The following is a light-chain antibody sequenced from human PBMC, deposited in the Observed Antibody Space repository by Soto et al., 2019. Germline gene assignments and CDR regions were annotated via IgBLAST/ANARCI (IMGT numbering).Light chain of an antibody. CDR3: QQYNNWPLT. V-gene: IGKV3-15*01. Sequence: EIVMTQSPATLSASPGERVTLSCRASQSVSDNLAWYQQKPGQAPWLLIYGASTRATGIPARFSGSGSGTEFTLTISSLQSEDFAVYYCQQYNNWPLTVGGGTKVEIK. CDR1: QSVSDN. J-gene: IGKJ4*01. CDR2: GAS.